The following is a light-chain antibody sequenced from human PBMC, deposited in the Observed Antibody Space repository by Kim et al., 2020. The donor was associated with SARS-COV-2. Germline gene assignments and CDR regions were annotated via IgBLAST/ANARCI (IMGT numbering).Light chain of an antibody. Sequence: RASISCKSSQTVLHSSHNKNYLAWYQQKPGQPPKLLIYCASTRESGVPDRFSGSESGADFTLTISNLQAEDVAVYYCHQYYTTPHTFGQGTKLEI. CDR2: CAS. CDR3: HQYYTTPHT. V-gene: IGKV4-1*01. J-gene: IGKJ2*01. CDR1: QTVLHSSHNKNY.